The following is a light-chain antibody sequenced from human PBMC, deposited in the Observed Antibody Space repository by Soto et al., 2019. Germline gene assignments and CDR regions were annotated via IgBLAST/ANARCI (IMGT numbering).Light chain of an antibody. CDR1: QSFRGL. CDR2: DAY. J-gene: IGKJ5*01. V-gene: IGKV3-11*01. Sequence: EVVLTQSPVTLDLSPGEIATLSCRASQSFRGLLAWYQQKPGQAPRLLIYDAYNRATGIPPRFSVSGSGTDFTLLISSLEPEDYAVYYCQQRHMWPSTFGQGTRLEIK. CDR3: QQRHMWPST.